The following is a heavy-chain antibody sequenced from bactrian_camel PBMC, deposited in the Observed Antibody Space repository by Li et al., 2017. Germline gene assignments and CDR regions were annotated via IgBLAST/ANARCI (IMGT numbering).Heavy chain of an antibody. CDR1: GQISSDYC. D-gene: IGHD7*01. V-gene: IGHV3S53*01. CDR3: AVDSSFVTCD. Sequence: HVQLVESGGDSVQAGGSLRLSCAASGQISSDYCMGWFRQAPGKEREGVALLDADGTTTKYAASVKGRFTISQGTAKTTVYLQMDNLKPEDTAVYYCAVDSSFVTCDGAQGTQVTVS. CDR2: LDADGTTT. J-gene: IGHJ4*01.